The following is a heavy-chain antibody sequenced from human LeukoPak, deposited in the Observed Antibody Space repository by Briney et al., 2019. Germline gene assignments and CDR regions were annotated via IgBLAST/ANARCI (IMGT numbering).Heavy chain of an antibody. J-gene: IGHJ4*02. CDR3: SRNPYYDFCCFDY. V-gene: IGHV3-49*03. CDR2: IRSKAYGGTI. CDR1: GFTLGDYS. D-gene: IGHD3-3*01. Sequence: GGSLRLSCTAFGFTLGDYSMSWFRQAPGKGLEWVGFIRSKAYGGTIQYAASVRGRFTISKDDSKSIAYLQMDSLKTEDTAMYYCSRNPYYDFCCFDYWGQGTLVTVSS.